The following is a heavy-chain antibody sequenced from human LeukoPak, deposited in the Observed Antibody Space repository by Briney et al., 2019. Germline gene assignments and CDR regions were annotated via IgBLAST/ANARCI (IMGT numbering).Heavy chain of an antibody. CDR3: ATGGRDGYQDY. CDR1: GFTFSSYE. Sequence: GGSLRPSCAASGFTFSSYEMNWVRQAPGKGLEWVSYISSSGSTIYYEDSVKGRFTISRDNAKNSLYLQMNSLRAEDTAVYYCATGGRDGYQDYWGQGTLVTVSS. V-gene: IGHV3-48*03. J-gene: IGHJ4*02. D-gene: IGHD5-24*01. CDR2: ISSSGSTI.